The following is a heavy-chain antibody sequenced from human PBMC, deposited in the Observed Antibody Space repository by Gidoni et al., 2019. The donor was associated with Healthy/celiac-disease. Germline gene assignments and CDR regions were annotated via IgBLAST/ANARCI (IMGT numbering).Heavy chain of an antibody. CDR1: GGTFSSSA. V-gene: IGHV1-69*01. CDR3: ARGRDCSSTSCYTLLDYYYYGMDV. D-gene: IGHD2-2*02. Sequence: QVQLVQSGAEVKKPGSSVKVSCKASGGTFSSSAISWVRQAPGQGLEWMGGIIPIFGTASYAQKFQGRVTITADESTSTAYMELSSLRSEDTAVYYCARGRDCSSTSCYTLLDYYYYGMDVWGQGTTVTVSS. CDR2: IIPIFGTA. J-gene: IGHJ6*02.